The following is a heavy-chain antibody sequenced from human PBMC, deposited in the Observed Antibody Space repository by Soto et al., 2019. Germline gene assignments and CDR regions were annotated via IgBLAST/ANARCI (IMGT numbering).Heavy chain of an antibody. D-gene: IGHD6-13*01. CDR1: GGSISSYY. V-gene: IGHV4-59*01. CDR3: ARKWDFIAAADAFDI. J-gene: IGHJ3*02. Sequence: SETLSLTCTVSGGSISSYYWSWIRQPPGKGLEWIGYIYYSGSTNYNPSLKSRVTISVDTSKNQFSLKLSSVTAADTAVYYCARKWDFIAAADAFDIWGQGTMVTVSS. CDR2: IYYSGST.